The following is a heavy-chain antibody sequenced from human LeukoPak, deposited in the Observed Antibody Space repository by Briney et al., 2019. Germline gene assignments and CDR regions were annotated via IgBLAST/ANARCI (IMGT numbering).Heavy chain of an antibody. D-gene: IGHD3-22*01. CDR2: IIPIFGTA. CDR3: ASYYYDSSGYYSPAEYFQH. V-gene: IGHV1-69*13. CDR1: GGTFSSYA. J-gene: IGHJ1*01. Sequence: SVKVSCKASGGTFSSYAISWVRQAPGQGLEWMGGIIPIFGTANYAQKFQGRVKITADESTSTAYMELSSLRSEDTAVYYCASYYYDSSGYYSPAEYFQHWGQGTLVTVSS.